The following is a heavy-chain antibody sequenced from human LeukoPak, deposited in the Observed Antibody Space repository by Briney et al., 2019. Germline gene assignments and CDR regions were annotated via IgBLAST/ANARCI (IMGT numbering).Heavy chain of an antibody. Sequence: PSETLSLTCTVSGGSISSHYWSWIRQPPGKGLEWIGYIYYSGSTNYNPSLKSRVTISVDTSKNQFSLKLSSVTAADTAVYYCARVIRGSSPHRYYFDYWGQGTLVTVSS. CDR1: GGSISSHY. CDR3: ARVIRGSSPHRYYFDY. J-gene: IGHJ4*02. V-gene: IGHV4-59*11. D-gene: IGHD6-6*01. CDR2: IYYSGST.